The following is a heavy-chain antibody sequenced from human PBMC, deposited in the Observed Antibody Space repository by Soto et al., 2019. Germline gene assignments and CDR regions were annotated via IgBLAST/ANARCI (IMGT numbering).Heavy chain of an antibody. CDR1: GGSISSYY. D-gene: IGHD2-21*02. J-gene: IGHJ6*02. CDR2: IYTSGST. V-gene: IGHV4-4*07. Sequence: SETLSLTCTVSGGSISSYYWSWIRQPAGKGLEWIGRIYTSGSTNYNPSLKSRVTMSVDTSKNQFSLKLSSVTAADTAVYYCARDKYCGGDCSGYGMDVWGQGTTVTVSS. CDR3: ARDKYCGGDCSGYGMDV.